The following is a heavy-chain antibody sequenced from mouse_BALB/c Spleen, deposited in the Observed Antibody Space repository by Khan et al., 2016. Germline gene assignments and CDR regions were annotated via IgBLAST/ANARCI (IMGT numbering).Heavy chain of an antibody. D-gene: IGHD6-1*01. Sequence: EVQLQESGPGLVKPSQSLSLTCTVTGYSITSNYAWNWIRQFPGNILEWMGYITYSGGTSYNPSLKSRISITRDTSKNQFFLQLPSVTPEDTAAYDCSRCWSLRGTFYQAMDYWGQGTAVTVSS. CDR2: ITYSGGT. J-gene: IGHJ4*01. V-gene: IGHV3-2*02. CDR3: SRCWSLRGTFYQAMDY. CDR1: GYSITSNYA.